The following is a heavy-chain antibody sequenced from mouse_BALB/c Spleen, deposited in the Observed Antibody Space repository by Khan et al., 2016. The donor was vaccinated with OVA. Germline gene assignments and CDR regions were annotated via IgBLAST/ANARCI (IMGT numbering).Heavy chain of an antibody. J-gene: IGHJ3*01. V-gene: IGHV5-15*02. CDR1: GFTFSDYG. D-gene: IGHD3-3*01. CDR2: ISDLAYTF. Sequence: EVQLVESGGSLVQPGGSRKLSCAASGFTFSDYGMAWVRQAPGKGPEWVAFISDLAYTFYYADTVTGRFTLSRENAKNTLYLEMSSLRSGDTAMYYCARGGGPAPFADWGQGTLVTVSA. CDR3: ARGGGPAPFAD.